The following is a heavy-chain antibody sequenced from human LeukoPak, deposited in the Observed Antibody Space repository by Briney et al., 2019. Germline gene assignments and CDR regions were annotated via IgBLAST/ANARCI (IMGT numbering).Heavy chain of an antibody. V-gene: IGHV3-30*18. Sequence: GGSLRLSCAASGFTFSSYGMHWVRQAPGKGLEWVAVISYDGSNKYYADSVKGRFTISRDNSKNTLYLQMNSLRTEDSALYYCAKDRVEYSSSSSNFDSWGQGTLVTVSS. CDR1: GFTFSSYG. CDR2: ISYDGSNK. D-gene: IGHD6-6*01. CDR3: AKDRVEYSSSSSNFDS. J-gene: IGHJ4*02.